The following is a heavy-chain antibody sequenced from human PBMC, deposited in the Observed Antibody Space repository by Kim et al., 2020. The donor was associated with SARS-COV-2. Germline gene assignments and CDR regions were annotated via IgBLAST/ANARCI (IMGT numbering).Heavy chain of an antibody. CDR3: TTDTIPSSSWYRWEIDY. CDR2: IKSKTDGGTT. J-gene: IGHJ4*02. D-gene: IGHD6-13*01. V-gene: IGHV3-15*01. Sequence: GGSLRLSCAASGFTFSNAWMSWVRQAPGKGLEWVGRIKSKTDGGTTDYAAPVKGRFTISRDDSKNTLYLQMNSLKTEDTAVYYCTTDTIPSSSWYRWEIDYWGQGTLVNVSS. CDR1: GFTFSNAW.